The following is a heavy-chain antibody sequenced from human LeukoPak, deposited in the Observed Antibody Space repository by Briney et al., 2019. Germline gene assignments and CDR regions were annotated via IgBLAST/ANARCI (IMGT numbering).Heavy chain of an antibody. Sequence: SLRLSFAASGFTFDDYGMHWVRHAPGKGLEWVSGMSWDSESIGYADSVKGRFTISRDNAKNSLYLQMNSLRPEDTAFYYCARGDSTGFYYAVFDYWGQGALVTVSS. J-gene: IGHJ4*02. CDR1: GFTFDDYG. V-gene: IGHV3-9*01. CDR3: ARGDSTGFYYAVFDY. CDR2: MSWDSESI. D-gene: IGHD3-22*01.